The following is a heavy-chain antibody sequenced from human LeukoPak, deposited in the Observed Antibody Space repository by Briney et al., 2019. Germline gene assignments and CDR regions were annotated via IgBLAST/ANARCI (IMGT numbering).Heavy chain of an antibody. D-gene: IGHD6-13*01. CDR2: IDWDDDK. V-gene: IGHV2-70*11. CDR1: GFSLSTSGMC. CDR3: ARIRRIAVAGITIWNAFDI. Sequence: SGPALVKPTQTLTLTCTFSGFSLSTSGMCVSWIREPPGKALEWLARIDWDDDKYYSTSLKTRLTISKDTSKSQVVLTMTNMDPVDTAAYYCARIRRIAVAGITIWNAFDIWGQGTMVTVSS. J-gene: IGHJ3*02.